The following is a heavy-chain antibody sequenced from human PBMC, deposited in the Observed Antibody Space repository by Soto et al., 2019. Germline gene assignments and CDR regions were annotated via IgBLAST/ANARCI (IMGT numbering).Heavy chain of an antibody. J-gene: IGHJ4*02. Sequence: EVQLLESGGGLVQPGGSLRLSCAASGFTFSSYAMSWVRQAPGKGLEWVSAISGSGGSTYYADSVKGRFTISRDNSKNTLYLRMNSLRAEDTAVYYCAKFWGWNYRPFDYWGQGTLVTVSS. CDR2: ISGSGGST. V-gene: IGHV3-23*01. D-gene: IGHD1-7*01. CDR1: GFTFSSYA. CDR3: AKFWGWNYRPFDY.